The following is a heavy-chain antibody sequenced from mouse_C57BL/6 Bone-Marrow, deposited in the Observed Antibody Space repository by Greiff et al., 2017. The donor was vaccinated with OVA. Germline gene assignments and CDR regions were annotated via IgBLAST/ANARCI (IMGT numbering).Heavy chain of an antibody. CDR3: TRGYSNYYAMDY. J-gene: IGHJ4*01. CDR2: IDPETGGT. D-gene: IGHD2-5*01. V-gene: IGHV1-15*01. CDR1: GYTFTDYE. Sequence: QVQLKESGAELVRPGASVTLSCKASGYTFTDYEMHWVKQTPVHGLEWIGAIDPETGGTAYNQKVKGKAILTADNSSSTAYMELRSLTSEDSAVYYCTRGYSNYYAMDYWGQGTSVTVSS.